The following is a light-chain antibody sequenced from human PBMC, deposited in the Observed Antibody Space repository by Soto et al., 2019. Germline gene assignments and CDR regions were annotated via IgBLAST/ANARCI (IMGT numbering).Light chain of an antibody. V-gene: IGKV3-20*01. Sequence: IGMTQSPATLSVSPGERATLSCRASQTIYNYLAWYQQKPGQAPRLLIYDAASRATGIPDRFSGSGSGTDFTLTISRLEPEDFAVYYCQQYGSSPATFGQGTRLEIK. CDR3: QQYGSSPAT. CDR2: DAA. CDR1: QTIYNY. J-gene: IGKJ5*01.